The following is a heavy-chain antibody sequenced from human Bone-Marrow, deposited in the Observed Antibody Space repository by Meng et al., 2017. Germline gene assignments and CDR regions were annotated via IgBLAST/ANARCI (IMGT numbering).Heavy chain of an antibody. Sequence: GESLKISRAASGFTFSSYAMSWVRQAPGKGLEWVSAISGSGGSTYYADSVKGRFTISRDNSKNTLYLQMNSLRAEDTAVYYCAKPGKGGYCTNGVCKPFDPWGQGTLVTVSS. CDR3: AKPGKGGYCTNGVCKPFDP. V-gene: IGHV3-23*01. CDR1: GFTFSSYA. J-gene: IGHJ5*02. D-gene: IGHD2-8*01. CDR2: ISGSGGST.